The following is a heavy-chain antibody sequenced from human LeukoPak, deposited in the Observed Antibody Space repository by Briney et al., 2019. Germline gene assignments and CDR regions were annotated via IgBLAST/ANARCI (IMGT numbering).Heavy chain of an antibody. CDR1: GGSISSYY. Sequence: SETLSLTCTVSGGSISSYYWSWIRQPPGKGLEWIGYIYYSGSTNYNPSLKSRVTISVDTSKDQFSLKLSSVTAADTAVYYCARHFRYSSSLGYYYYGMDVWGQGTTVTVSS. CDR2: IYYSGST. CDR3: ARHFRYSSSLGYYYYGMDV. V-gene: IGHV4-59*08. D-gene: IGHD6-6*01. J-gene: IGHJ6*02.